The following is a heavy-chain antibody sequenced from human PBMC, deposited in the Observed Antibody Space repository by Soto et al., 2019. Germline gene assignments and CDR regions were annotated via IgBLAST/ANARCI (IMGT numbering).Heavy chain of an antibody. D-gene: IGHD3-3*01. V-gene: IGHV4-39*02. CDR2: IYYSGST. CDR3: ATEALFTILDY. J-gene: IGHJ4*02. CDR1: GGSISSSSYY. Sequence: QLQLQESGPGLVKPSETLSLTCTVSGGSISSSSYYWGWIRQPPGKGLAWIGSIYYSGSTYYTPSLKSRVTISVDTSTNQYSLKLSSVTAADTAVYYCATEALFTILDYWGQGTLVTVSS.